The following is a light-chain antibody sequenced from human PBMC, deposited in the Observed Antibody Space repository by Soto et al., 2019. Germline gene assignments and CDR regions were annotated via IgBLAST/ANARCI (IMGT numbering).Light chain of an antibody. Sequence: QSVLTQPASVSGSPGQSITISCTGTSSDIGHYDYVSWYQQHPGKAPKIMIYHVTYRPSGVSNRYSGSKSGNSASLTISGLQADDEADYYCCSLTTSHTYVVGSGTKVTVL. CDR2: HVT. J-gene: IGLJ1*01. V-gene: IGLV2-14*03. CDR3: CSLTTSHTYV. CDR1: SSDIGHYDY.